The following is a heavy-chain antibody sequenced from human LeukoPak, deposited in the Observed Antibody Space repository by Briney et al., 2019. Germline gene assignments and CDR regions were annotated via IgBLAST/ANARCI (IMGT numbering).Heavy chain of an antibody. CDR1: GFTFSSYG. CDR3: ARRAAAGYFFDY. CDR2: IWYDGSNK. D-gene: IGHD6-13*01. Sequence: GGSLRLSCAASGFTFSSYGMHWVRQAPGKGLEWVAVIWYDGSNKYYADSVKGRFTISRDNPKNTLYLQMNSLRAEDTAVYFCARRAAAGYFFDYWGQGTLVTVSS. J-gene: IGHJ4*02. V-gene: IGHV3-33*01.